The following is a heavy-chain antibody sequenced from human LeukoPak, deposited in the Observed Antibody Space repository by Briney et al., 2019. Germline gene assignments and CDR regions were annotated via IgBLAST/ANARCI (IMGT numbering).Heavy chain of an antibody. CDR3: AKTHYYDSSGYYGRDYFDY. CDR1: GFTFNNYA. Sequence: GGSLRLSCAASGFTFNNYAMSWVRQAPGKELEWVSGISGSGGSTFYADSVKGRFTISRDNSKNTLNLHMNSLRAEDTAVYFCAKTHYYDSSGYYGRDYFDYWGQGTLVTVSS. J-gene: IGHJ4*02. V-gene: IGHV3-23*01. CDR2: ISGSGGST. D-gene: IGHD3-22*01.